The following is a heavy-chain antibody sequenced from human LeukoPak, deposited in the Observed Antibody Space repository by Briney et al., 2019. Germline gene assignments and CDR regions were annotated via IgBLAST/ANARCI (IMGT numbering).Heavy chain of an antibody. D-gene: IGHD2-21*02. CDR3: ARTSTGDNDDY. V-gene: IGHV4-59*08. Sequence: SETLSLTCTVSGGSISSYYWSWIRQPPGKGLEWIGNIYYSGSTNYNPSLKSRVTISVDTSKNQFSLKLSSVTAADTAVYYCARTSTGDNDDYWGQGTLVTVSS. CDR1: GGSISSYY. CDR2: IYYSGST. J-gene: IGHJ4*02.